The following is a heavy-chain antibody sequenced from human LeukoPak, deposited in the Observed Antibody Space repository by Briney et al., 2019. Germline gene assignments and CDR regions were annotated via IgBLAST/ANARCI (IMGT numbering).Heavy chain of an antibody. J-gene: IGHJ4*02. V-gene: IGHV3-30*02. CDR3: AKVLDILTADYFRPDVYYFDY. CDR2: IRFDGSTK. D-gene: IGHD3-9*01. CDR1: GFTSSSYG. Sequence: GGSLRLSCAASGFTSSSYGIHWVRQAPGKGLEWVTCIRFDGSTKYYSDSAKGRFTISRDNSKNTVYLQMNSLRPDDTAIYYCAKVLDILTADYFRPDVYYFDYWGRGTLVTVSS.